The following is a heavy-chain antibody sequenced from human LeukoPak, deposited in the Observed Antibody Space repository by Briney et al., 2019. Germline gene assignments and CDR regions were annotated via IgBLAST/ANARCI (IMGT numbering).Heavy chain of an antibody. CDR2: IYTSGST. D-gene: IGHD3-22*01. CDR3: ARDWYYYDSSGYWWDV. J-gene: IGHJ6*02. Sequence: PSETLSLTCTVSGGPISSYYWSWIRQPAGKGLEWIGRIYTSGSTNYNPSLKSRVTMSVDTSKNQFSLKLSSVTAADTAVYYCARDWYYYDSSGYWWDVWGQGTTVTVSS. V-gene: IGHV4-4*07. CDR1: GGPISSYY.